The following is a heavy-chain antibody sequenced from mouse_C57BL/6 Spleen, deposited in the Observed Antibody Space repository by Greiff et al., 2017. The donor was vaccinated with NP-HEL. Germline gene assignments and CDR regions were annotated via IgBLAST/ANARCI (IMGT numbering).Heavy chain of an antibody. CDR2: IYPRSGNT. Sequence: VQLVESGAELARPGASVKLSCKASGYTFTSYGISWVKQRTGQGLEWIGEIYPRSGNTYYNEKFKGKATLTADKSSSTAYMELRSLTSEDSAVYFCARGNDGYYDFDYWGQGTTLTVSS. CDR3: ARGNDGYYDFDY. J-gene: IGHJ2*01. D-gene: IGHD2-3*01. V-gene: IGHV1-81*01. CDR1: GYTFTSYG.